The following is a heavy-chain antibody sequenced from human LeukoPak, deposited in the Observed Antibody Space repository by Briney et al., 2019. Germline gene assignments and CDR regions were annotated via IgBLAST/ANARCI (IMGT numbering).Heavy chain of an antibody. CDR2: INHSGTT. V-gene: IGHV4-34*01. J-gene: IGHJ4*02. Sequence: PSETLSLTCAVYGGSFSGYYWSWIRQPPGKGLEWIGEINHSGTTNYNPSLKSRVTISLDTSKNQFSLKLSSVTAADTAVYYCASSRSGSYYNFDYWGQGTLVTVSS. D-gene: IGHD3-10*01. CDR3: ASSRSGSYYNFDY. CDR1: GGSFSGYY.